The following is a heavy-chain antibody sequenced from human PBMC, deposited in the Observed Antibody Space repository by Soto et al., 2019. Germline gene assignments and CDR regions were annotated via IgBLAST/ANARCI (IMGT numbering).Heavy chain of an antibody. J-gene: IGHJ4*02. Sequence: SETLSLTCAVSGYSISSGYYWGWIRQPPGKGLEWIGTIYHSGNTYSNPSLKSRLTISVDTSNNQFSLNLNAVSATDTAVYYCARAGVRGVIPYYFEYWGQGTLVTVSS. V-gene: IGHV4-38-2*01. CDR3: ARAGVRGVIPYYFEY. D-gene: IGHD3-10*01. CDR1: GYSISSGYY. CDR2: IYHSGNT.